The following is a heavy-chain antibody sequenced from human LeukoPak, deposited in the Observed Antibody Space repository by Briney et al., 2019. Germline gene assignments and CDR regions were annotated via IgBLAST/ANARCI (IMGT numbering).Heavy chain of an antibody. CDR2: VFDSGRT. Sequence: SETLSLTCTDSGGSITTHHWNWIRQTPGKGLERIGYVFDSGRTKETPSLKSRVTLSADTSKNQLSLRLSSVTAADTAVYYCTTIKRGNIFGYFDFWGQGILVTVSS. D-gene: IGHD5-18*01. CDR3: TTIKRGNIFGYFDF. J-gene: IGHJ4*02. CDR1: GGSITTHH. V-gene: IGHV4-59*11.